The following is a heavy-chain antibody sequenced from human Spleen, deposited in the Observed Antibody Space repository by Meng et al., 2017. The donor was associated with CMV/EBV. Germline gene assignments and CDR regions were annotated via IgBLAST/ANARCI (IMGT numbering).Heavy chain of an antibody. CDR1: GYTFTSYY. Sequence: ASVKVSCKASGYTFTSYYMHWVRQAPGLGLEWLGIINPSGGSTSYAQKFQGRVTMTRDTSTSTVYMELGSLRSEDTAVYYCARSSANGVRDAFDIGGQGTGVTVSS. D-gene: IGHD2-2*01. CDR2: INPSGGST. CDR3: ARSSANGVRDAFDI. J-gene: IGHJ3*02. V-gene: IGHV1-46*01.